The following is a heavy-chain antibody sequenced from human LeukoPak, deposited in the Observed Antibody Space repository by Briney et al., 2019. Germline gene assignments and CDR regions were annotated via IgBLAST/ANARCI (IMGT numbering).Heavy chain of an antibody. Sequence: EASVKVSCKASGGTFSSYAISWVRQAPGQGLEWMGGIIPIFGTANYAQKFQGRVTITADKSTSTAYMELSSLRSEDTAVYYCARGITVAGTSWFDPWGQGTLVTVSS. V-gene: IGHV1-69*06. J-gene: IGHJ5*02. CDR1: GGTFSSYA. D-gene: IGHD6-19*01. CDR2: IIPIFGTA. CDR3: ARGITVAGTSWFDP.